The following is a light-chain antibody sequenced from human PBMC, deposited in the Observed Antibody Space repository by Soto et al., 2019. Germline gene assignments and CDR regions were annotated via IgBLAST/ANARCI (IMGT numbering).Light chain of an antibody. CDR2: KAS. CDR1: QSVRTW. CDR3: QQYNSFSQWT. J-gene: IGKJ1*01. Sequence: DIQLTQSPSTLSASVGDRVTIACRASQSVRTWLAWYQQKPGKAPKLLIYKASTLESGVPSRFSGSGSETEFTLTISSLRPDDFAIYYCQQYNSFSQWTFGQGTKVEIK. V-gene: IGKV1-5*03.